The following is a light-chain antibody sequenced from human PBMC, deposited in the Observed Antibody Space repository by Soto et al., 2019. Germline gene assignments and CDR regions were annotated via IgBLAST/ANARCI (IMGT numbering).Light chain of an antibody. Sequence: DIQMTQSPSSLSASVGDRVTITCRASQSISNYVNWYQQKPGKAPKLLIYAASSLQSGVPSRFSGSGSGTDFTLTISSLQPEDVATYFCQQSYRTPITFGQGTRREIK. CDR3: QQSYRTPIT. CDR2: AAS. V-gene: IGKV1-39*01. CDR1: QSISNY. J-gene: IGKJ5*01.